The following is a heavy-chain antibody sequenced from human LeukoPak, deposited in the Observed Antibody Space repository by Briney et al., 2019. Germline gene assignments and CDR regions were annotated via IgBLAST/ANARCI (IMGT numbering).Heavy chain of an antibody. J-gene: IGHJ6*03. CDR2: INHSGST. V-gene: IGHV4-34*01. Sequence: SETLSLTCAVYGGSFSGYYWSWIRQPPGKGLEWIGEINHSGSTNYNPSLKSRVTISVDTSKNQFSLKLSSVTAADTAVYYCARVRYSYGYNYYYYYMDVWGKGTTVTVSS. D-gene: IGHD5-18*01. CDR3: ARVRYSYGYNYYYYYMDV. CDR1: GGSFSGYY.